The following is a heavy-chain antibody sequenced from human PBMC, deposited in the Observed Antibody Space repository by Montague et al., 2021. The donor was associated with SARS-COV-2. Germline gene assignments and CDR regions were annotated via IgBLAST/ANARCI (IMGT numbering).Heavy chain of an antibody. Sequence: SLRLSCAASGFTFSNYDMNWVRQAPGKGPEWISYISTSAYTTSYAGSVKGRFTISRDYGKNSLYLQMNSLRVEDTAVYYRTRDYRSIVGDGLDIWGQGTKVTVSS. CDR2: ISTSAYTT. CDR3: TRDYRSIVGDGLDI. D-gene: IGHD3-16*02. CDR1: GFTFSNYD. J-gene: IGHJ3*02. V-gene: IGHV3-48*03.